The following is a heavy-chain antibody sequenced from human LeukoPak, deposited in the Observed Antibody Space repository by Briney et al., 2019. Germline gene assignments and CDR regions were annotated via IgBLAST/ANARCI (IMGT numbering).Heavy chain of an antibody. J-gene: IGHJ5*02. CDR2: INTKTANP. V-gene: IGHV7-4-1*02. Sequence: ASVKISCKTSGYTFTNYTMNWVRQAPGQGLEWMGWINTKTANPTYAQGFTGRFVFSLDTSVSTAYLQISSLKAEDTAVYYCAREYGSGREYNWFDPWGQGTLVTVSS. D-gene: IGHD3-10*01. CDR3: AREYGSGREYNWFDP. CDR1: GYTFTNYT.